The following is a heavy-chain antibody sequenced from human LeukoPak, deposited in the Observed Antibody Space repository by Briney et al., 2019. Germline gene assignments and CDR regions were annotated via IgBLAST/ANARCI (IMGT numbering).Heavy chain of an antibody. Sequence: PSETLSLTCTVSGGSISSSSYYWGWIRQPPGKGLEWIGSIYYSGSTYYNPSLKSRVTISVDTSKNQFSLKLSSVTAADTAVYYCASRGVWGSYRRVFDYWGQGTLVTVSS. V-gene: IGHV4-39*07. CDR3: ASRGVWGSYRRVFDY. CDR1: GGSISSSSYY. CDR2: IYYSGST. D-gene: IGHD3-16*02. J-gene: IGHJ4*02.